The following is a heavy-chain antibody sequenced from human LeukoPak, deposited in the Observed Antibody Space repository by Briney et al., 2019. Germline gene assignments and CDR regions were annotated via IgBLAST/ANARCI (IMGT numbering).Heavy chain of an antibody. CDR2: VSTGDTII. D-gene: IGHD6-13*01. CDR1: GFTFSDYY. V-gene: IGHV3-11*01. CDR3: ARGQYRSSWYYFDY. J-gene: IGHJ4*02. Sequence: GGSLRLSCAASGFTFSDYYMSWIRQAPGKGLEWVSYVSTGDTIIYYADSVKGRFTISRDNAKNSLYLQMNSLRVEDTAVYYCARGQYRSSWYYFDYWGQGTLVTDSS.